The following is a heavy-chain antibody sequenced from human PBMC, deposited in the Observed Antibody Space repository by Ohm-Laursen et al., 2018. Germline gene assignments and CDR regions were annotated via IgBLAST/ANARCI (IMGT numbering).Heavy chain of an antibody. V-gene: IGHV4-34*01. CDR1: GGSISGDGYY. Sequence: GTLSLTCTVSGGSISGDGYYWSWIRQPPGKGLEWIGEINHSGSTNYNPSLKSRVTISVDTSKNQFSLKLSSVTAADTAVYYCARLVVPAAIRQYRRRGVGYFDYWGQGTLVTVSS. J-gene: IGHJ4*02. CDR2: INHSGST. CDR3: ARLVVPAAIRQYRRRGVGYFDY. D-gene: IGHD2-2*02.